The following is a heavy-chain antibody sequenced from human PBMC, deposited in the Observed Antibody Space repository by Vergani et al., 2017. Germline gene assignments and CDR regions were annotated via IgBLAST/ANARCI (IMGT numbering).Heavy chain of an antibody. CDR2: IIPIFGTA. J-gene: IGHJ4*02. Sequence: QVQLVQSGAEVKKPGSSVKVSCKASGGTFSSYAISWVRQAPGQGLEWMGRIIPIFGTANYAQKFQGRVTITADESTSKAYMELSSLRSEDTAVYYCASGDDNDDSSGYAGFYWGQGTLVTVSS. CDR3: ASGDDNDDSSGYAGFY. V-gene: IGHV1-69*18. D-gene: IGHD3-22*01. CDR1: GGTFSSYA.